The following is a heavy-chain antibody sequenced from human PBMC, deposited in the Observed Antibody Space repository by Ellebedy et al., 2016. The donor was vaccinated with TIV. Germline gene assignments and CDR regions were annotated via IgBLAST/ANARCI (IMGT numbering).Heavy chain of an antibody. CDR3: ARDSYYYGSGSPHDAFDI. Sequence: SETLSLTCTVSGGSISSYYWSWIRQPAGKGLEWIGRIYTSGSTNYNPSLKSRVTMSVDTSKNQFSLKLSSVTAADTAVYYCARDSYYYGSGSPHDAFDIWGQGTMVTVSS. J-gene: IGHJ3*02. CDR1: GGSISSYY. D-gene: IGHD3-10*01. V-gene: IGHV4-4*07. CDR2: IYTSGST.